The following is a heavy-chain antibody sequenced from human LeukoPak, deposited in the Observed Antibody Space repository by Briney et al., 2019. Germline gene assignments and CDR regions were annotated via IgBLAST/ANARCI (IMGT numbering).Heavy chain of an antibody. CDR1: GFTFSSYA. CDR3: AKDDFGGWVVGAFDI. D-gene: IGHD2-2*01. CDR2: IRGSGGGT. V-gene: IGHV3-23*01. J-gene: IGHJ3*02. Sequence: GGSLRLSCAASGFTFSSYAMSWVRQAPGKGLEWVSGIRGSGGGTYYVDSVKGRFTISRDNSKNTLYLQMNSLRVEDTAVYYCAKDDFGGWVVGAFDIWGQGTMVTVSS.